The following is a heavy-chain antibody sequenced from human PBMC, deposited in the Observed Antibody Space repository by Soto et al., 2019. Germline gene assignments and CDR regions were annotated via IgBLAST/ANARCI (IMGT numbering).Heavy chain of an antibody. V-gene: IGHV1-69*01. CDR1: GGTFSSYA. Sequence: QVQLVQSGAEVKKPGSSVKVSCKASGGTFSSYAITWVRQAPGQGLEWMGGIVPIFGTEYYAQKLQGRVTITAEESTSTAYMELSSLRSEDTAVYYCARDLGVRNYYASSGYYPRLDYWGPGTLVTVSS. CDR2: IVPIFGTE. D-gene: IGHD3-22*01. J-gene: IGHJ4*02. CDR3: ARDLGVRNYYASSGYYPRLDY.